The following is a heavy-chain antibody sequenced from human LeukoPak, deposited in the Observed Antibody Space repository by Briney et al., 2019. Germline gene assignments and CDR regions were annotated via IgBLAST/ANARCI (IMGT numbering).Heavy chain of an antibody. D-gene: IGHD6-19*01. V-gene: IGHV3-48*04. CDR3: ARDRRYSSGWYREVYYFDY. CDR1: GFTFSSYS. J-gene: IGHJ4*02. CDR2: ISSSSSTI. Sequence: GGSLRLSCAASGFTFSSYSMNWVRQAPGKGLEWVSYISSSSSTIYYADSVKGRFTISRDNAKNSLYLQMNSLRAEDTAVYYCARDRRYSSGWYREVYYFDYWGQGTLVTVSS.